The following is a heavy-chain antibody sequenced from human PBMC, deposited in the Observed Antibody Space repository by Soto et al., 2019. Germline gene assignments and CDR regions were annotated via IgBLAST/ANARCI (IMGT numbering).Heavy chain of an antibody. CDR3: ARGRRDGYKGDWFAP. CDR1: GFTFTTYY. CDR2: INPSGGST. V-gene: IGHV1-46*01. J-gene: IGHJ5*02. Sequence: QAQLVQSGAEVKKPGASVKVSCKASGFTFTTYYMHWVRQAPGQGLEWMGMINPSGGSTSYAQSFQGRVTMTRDTSTSTVYRELSSLRSEDTAIYYCARGRRDGYKGDWFAPWGQGTLVTVSS. D-gene: IGHD5-12*01.